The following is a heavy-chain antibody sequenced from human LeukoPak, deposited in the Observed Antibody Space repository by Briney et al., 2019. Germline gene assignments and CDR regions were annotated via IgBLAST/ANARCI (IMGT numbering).Heavy chain of an antibody. CDR3: ARPIGEHAFDI. CDR2: ISPYSGKT. V-gene: IGHV1-18*01. CDR1: GYTFMSYG. D-gene: IGHD1-26*01. J-gene: IGHJ3*02. Sequence: ASVKVSCKASGYTFMSYGISWLRQAPGQGLEWMGWISPYSGKTIHAQKSQDRVTMTTDTLTTTGYMELTSLISGDTAVYYCARPIGEHAFDIWGQGTMVTVSS.